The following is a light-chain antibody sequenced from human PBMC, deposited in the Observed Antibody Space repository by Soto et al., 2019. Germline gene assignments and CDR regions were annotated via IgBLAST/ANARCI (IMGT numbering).Light chain of an antibody. Sequence: EIVLTQSPGTLSLSPGERATLSCRASQSVSSNYLAWYQQKPGQAPRLLIYGAYTRATGLPARFSGSGSETEFTLTISSLQSEDFAVYYCQQYNNWPRTFGQGTKVDI. J-gene: IGKJ1*01. CDR1: QSVSSN. V-gene: IGKV3-15*01. CDR2: GAY. CDR3: QQYNNWPRT.